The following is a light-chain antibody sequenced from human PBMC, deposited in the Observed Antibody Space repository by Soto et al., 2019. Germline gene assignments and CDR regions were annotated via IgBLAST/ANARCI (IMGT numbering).Light chain of an antibody. CDR3: QQSYSAPQT. CDR1: QSISSY. Sequence: DIQMTQSPSSLSASVGYRVTITCRASQSISSYLNWYQQKPGKAPTLLIYAASILQSGVPSRFSGSGSGTDFTLTISSLQPEDFATYHCQQSYSAPQTFGQGTKVDIK. CDR2: AAS. J-gene: IGKJ1*01. V-gene: IGKV1-39*01.